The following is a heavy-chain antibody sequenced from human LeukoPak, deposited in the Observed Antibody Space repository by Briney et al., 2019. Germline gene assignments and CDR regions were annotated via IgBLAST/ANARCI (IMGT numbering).Heavy chain of an antibody. CDR1: GFTFSSYG. J-gene: IGHJ5*02. CDR3: AKASFWSGYYPPFDP. D-gene: IGHD3-3*01. CDR2: IRYDGSNK. Sequence: GGSLRLSCAASGFTFSSYGMHWVRQAPGRGLEWVAFIRYDGSNKYYADSVKGRFTISRDNSKNTLYLQMYSLRAEDTAVYYCAKASFWSGYYPPFDPWGQGTLVTVSS. V-gene: IGHV3-30*02.